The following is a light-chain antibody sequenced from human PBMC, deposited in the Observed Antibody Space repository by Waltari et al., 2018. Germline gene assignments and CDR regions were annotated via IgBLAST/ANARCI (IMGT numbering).Light chain of an antibody. J-gene: IGLJ1*01. Sequence: QSALPQPASVSGSPGQSITISCSGTDSDVGSYDFVSLYPQHPGKAPHLIIYEVSNRPSGISNLFSASKSGNTASLTISGLQAEDEADYYCSSYTTSSAPGVFGTGTRVTVL. CDR3: SSYTTSSAPGV. CDR2: EVS. V-gene: IGLV2-14*01. CDR1: DSDVGSYDF.